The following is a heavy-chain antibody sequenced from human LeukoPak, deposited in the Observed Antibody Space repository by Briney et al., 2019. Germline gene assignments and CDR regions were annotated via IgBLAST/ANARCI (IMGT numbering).Heavy chain of an antibody. CDR2: IYYSGST. CDR3: AREVEYYYDSSGYPLRAFDI. D-gene: IGHD3-22*01. CDR1: GGSISSYY. J-gene: IGHJ3*02. Sequence: PSETLSLTCTVSGGSISSYYWSWIRQPPGKGLEWIGYIYYSGSTNYNPSPKSRVTISVDTSKNQSSLKLSSLTAADPAVYYCAREVEYYYDSSGYPLRAFDIWGQGTMVTVSS. V-gene: IGHV4-59*01.